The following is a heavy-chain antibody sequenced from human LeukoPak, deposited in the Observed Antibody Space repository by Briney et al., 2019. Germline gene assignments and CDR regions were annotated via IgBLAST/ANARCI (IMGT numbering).Heavy chain of an antibody. J-gene: IGHJ6*02. CDR2: ISRSGSSL. V-gene: IGHV3-11*01. CDR3: AREVVMFPDYYYYGLDV. Sequence: GGSLRLSCAASGFTFSDYYMTWIRQAPGKGLEWVSYISRSGSSLYYGDSVKGRFSISRDNAKNALYLQMNSLRAEDTAVYYCAREVVMFPDYYYYGLDVWGQGSTVTVSS. D-gene: IGHD2/OR15-2a*01. CDR1: GFTFSDYY.